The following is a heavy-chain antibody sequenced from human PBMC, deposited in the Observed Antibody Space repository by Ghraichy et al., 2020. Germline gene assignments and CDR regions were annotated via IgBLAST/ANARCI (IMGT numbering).Heavy chain of an antibody. CDR3: ARDLGVRIASRRGIDY. D-gene: IGHD6-6*01. Sequence: ASVKVSCKASGYNFTTYGISWVRQAPGQGLEWMGWISAYNGNTNYAQKLQGRVTMTTDTSTSTAYMDLRSLRSDDTAVYYCARDLGVRIASRRGIDYWGQGTLVTVSS. CDR1: GYNFTTYG. J-gene: IGHJ4*02. CDR2: ISAYNGNT. V-gene: IGHV1-18*04.